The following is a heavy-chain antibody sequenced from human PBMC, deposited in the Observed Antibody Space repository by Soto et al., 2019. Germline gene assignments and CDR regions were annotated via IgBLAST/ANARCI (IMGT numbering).Heavy chain of an antibody. Sequence: GGSLRLSCAASGFTFSNYWMNWVRQAPGKGLEWVANIKQDGSEKYYVDSVKGRFTISRDNAKNSLWLQMNSLRAEDTAVYYCARDLTVRNPYHYPMDVWGQGTTVTVSS. J-gene: IGHJ6*02. V-gene: IGHV3-7*01. D-gene: IGHD3-9*01. CDR2: IKQDGSEK. CDR1: GFTFSNYW. CDR3: ARDLTVRNPYHYPMDV.